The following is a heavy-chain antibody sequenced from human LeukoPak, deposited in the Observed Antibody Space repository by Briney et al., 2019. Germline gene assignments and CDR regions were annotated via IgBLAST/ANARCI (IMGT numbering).Heavy chain of an antibody. D-gene: IGHD5-12*01. CDR1: GFRFSNYA. Sequence: GGSLRLSCAASGFRFSNYAMSWVRQAPGKGLEWVSVIIASSGSTFYADSVKGRFTISRDNSKNTLYLQMNSLRDEDTAVYYCAKGGYDYVEIGYFDFWGQGTLVTVSS. J-gene: IGHJ4*02. V-gene: IGHV3-23*01. CDR3: AKGGYDYVEIGYFDF. CDR2: IIASSGST.